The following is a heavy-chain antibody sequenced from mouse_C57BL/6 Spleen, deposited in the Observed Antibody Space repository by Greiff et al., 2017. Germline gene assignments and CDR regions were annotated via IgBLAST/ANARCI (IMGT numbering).Heavy chain of an antibody. CDR1: GYAFTNYL. J-gene: IGHJ2*01. CDR3: ARRRSSSDFDD. CDR2: IIPGSGGT. D-gene: IGHD1-1*01. Sequence: VQLQQSGAELVRPGTSVQVSCKASGYAFTNYLIEWVKQRPGQGLEWIGVIIPGSGGTTYNEKFKGKATLTADNSSSTAYMQLSSLTSEDSAVYFCARRRSSSDFDDWGQGTTLAVSS. V-gene: IGHV1-54*01.